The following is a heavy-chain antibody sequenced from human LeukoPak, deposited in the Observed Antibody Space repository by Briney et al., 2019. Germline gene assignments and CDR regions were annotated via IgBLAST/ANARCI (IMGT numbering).Heavy chain of an antibody. V-gene: IGHV4-59*12. CDR1: GGSISSYY. CDR2: IYYSGST. Sequence: SETLSLTCTVSGGSISSYYWSWIRQPPGKGLEWIGYIYYSGSTNYNPSLKSRVTISVDTSKNQFSLKLSSVTAADTAVYYCARDLKAAPTSYYYYYYMDVWGKGTTVTVSS. J-gene: IGHJ6*03. D-gene: IGHD2-15*01. CDR3: ARDLKAAPTSYYYYYYMDV.